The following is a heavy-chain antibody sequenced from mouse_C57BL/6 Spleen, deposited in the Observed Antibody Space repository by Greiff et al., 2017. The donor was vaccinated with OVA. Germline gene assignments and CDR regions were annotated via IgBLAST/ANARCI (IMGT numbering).Heavy chain of an antibody. CDR2: IYPGDGDT. J-gene: IGHJ2*01. D-gene: IGHD3-1*01. CDR1: GYAFSSSW. Sequence: QVQLQQSGPELVKPGASVKISCKASGYAFSSSWMNWVKQRPGKGLEWIGGIYPGDGDTNYNGKFKGKATLTADKSSSTAYMQLSSLTSEDSAVYFCARSGLAYYFDYWGQGTTLTVSS. V-gene: IGHV1-82*01. CDR3: ARSGLAYYFDY.